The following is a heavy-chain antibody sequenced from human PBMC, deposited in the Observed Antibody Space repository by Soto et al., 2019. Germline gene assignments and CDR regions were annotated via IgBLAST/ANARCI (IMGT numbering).Heavy chain of an antibody. CDR2: IYHSGST. CDR1: GGSISSGGYS. Sequence: PSETLSLTCAVSGGSISSGGYSWSWIRQPPGKGLEWIGYIYHSGSTYYNPSLKSRVTISVDRSKNQFSLKLSSVTAADTAVYYCAGGDYLVFDYWGQGTLVTVSS. J-gene: IGHJ4*02. D-gene: IGHD4-17*01. V-gene: IGHV4-30-2*01. CDR3: AGGDYLVFDY.